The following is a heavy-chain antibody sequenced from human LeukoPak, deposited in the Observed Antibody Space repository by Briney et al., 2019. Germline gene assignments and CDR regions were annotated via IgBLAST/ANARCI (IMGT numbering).Heavy chain of an antibody. CDR1: GFTFSSYS. CDR2: ISSSSSYI. D-gene: IGHD6-6*01. Sequence: GRSLRLSCAASGFTFSSYSMNWVRQAPGKGLEWVSSISSSSSYIYYADSVKGRFTISRDNAKNSLYLQMNSLRAEDTAVYYCAREGPHRPSWFDPWGQGTLVTVSS. CDR3: AREGPHRPSWFDP. V-gene: IGHV3-21*01. J-gene: IGHJ5*02.